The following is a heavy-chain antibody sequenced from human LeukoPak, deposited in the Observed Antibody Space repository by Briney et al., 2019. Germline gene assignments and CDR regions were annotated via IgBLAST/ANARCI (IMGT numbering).Heavy chain of an antibody. CDR2: ISGSGDNT. CDR3: AKGSYYDSSGSFYFDY. Sequence: GGSLRLSCAASGFTFSSYAMSWVRQAPGKGLEWVSGISGSGDNTYYADSVKGRFTISRDNSKNTLYAQVDSLGTEDTAAYYCAKGSYYDSSGSFYFDYWGQGTLVTVSS. D-gene: IGHD3-22*01. V-gene: IGHV3-23*01. J-gene: IGHJ4*02. CDR1: GFTFSSYA.